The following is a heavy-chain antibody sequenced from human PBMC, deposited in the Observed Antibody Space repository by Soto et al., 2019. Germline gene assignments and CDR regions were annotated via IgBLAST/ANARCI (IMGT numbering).Heavy chain of an antibody. Sequence: EVQLLESGGGLVQPGGSLRLSCAASGITISNYPMSWVRQAPGKGLDWVSGISGSGDRTYYADSAKGRFTISKDISKNSLSLQLDSLGVEDTPVYFCVKDDGGYPSTAPHWGQGTLVTVSS. CDR2: ISGSGDRT. J-gene: IGHJ4*02. CDR1: GITISNYP. V-gene: IGHV3-23*01. D-gene: IGHD3-22*01. CDR3: VKDDGGYPSTAPH.